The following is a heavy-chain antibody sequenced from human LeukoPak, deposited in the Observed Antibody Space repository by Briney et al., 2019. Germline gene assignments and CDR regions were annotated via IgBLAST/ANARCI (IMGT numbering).Heavy chain of an antibody. CDR3: ASQNRAYCSGGSCYSGYYYYYYYMDV. Sequence: PSKTLSLTCAVYGGSFSGYYWSWIRQPPGKGLEWIGEINHSGSTNYNPSLKSRVTISVDTSKNQFSLKLSSVTAADTAVYYCASQNRAYCSGGSCYSGYYYYYYYMDVWGKGTTVTVSS. CDR2: INHSGST. D-gene: IGHD2-15*01. V-gene: IGHV4-34*01. J-gene: IGHJ6*03. CDR1: GGSFSGYY.